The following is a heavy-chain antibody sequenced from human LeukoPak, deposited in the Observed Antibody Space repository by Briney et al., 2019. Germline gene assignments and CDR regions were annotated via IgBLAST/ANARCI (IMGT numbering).Heavy chain of an antibody. Sequence: SETLSLTCTVSGVSISSSNSYWGWIRQPPGKGLEWIGSIYYSGNTYYNASLKSQVSISIDTSKNQFSLRLTSVTAADTAVYYCAREDDSSGYQSWGQGTLVTVSS. J-gene: IGHJ4*02. CDR2: IYYSGNT. V-gene: IGHV4-39*02. CDR1: GVSISSSNSY. D-gene: IGHD3-22*01. CDR3: AREDDSSGYQS.